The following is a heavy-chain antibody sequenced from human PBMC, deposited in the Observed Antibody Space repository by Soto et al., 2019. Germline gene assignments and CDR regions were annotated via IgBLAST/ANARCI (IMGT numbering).Heavy chain of an antibody. V-gene: IGHV1-2*02. Sequence: QVQLVQSGAEVKKPGASVKVSCKASGYTFTGYYMHWVRQAPGQGLEWMGWINPNSGGTNYAQKFKGRVTMNRDTSISKAYMELSRLRSDDTAVYYCARGSMSVAVAGTGKDYGMDVWGQGPTVTVSS. CDR3: ARGSMSVAVAGTGKDYGMDV. J-gene: IGHJ6*02. CDR2: INPNSGGT. D-gene: IGHD6-19*01. CDR1: GYTFTGYY.